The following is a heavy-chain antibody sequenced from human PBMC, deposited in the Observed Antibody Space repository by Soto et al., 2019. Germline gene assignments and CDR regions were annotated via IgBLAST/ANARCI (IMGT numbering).Heavy chain of an antibody. CDR2: INPGGGST. D-gene: IGHD2-2*01. V-gene: IGHV1-46*03. Sequence: QVQLVQSGAEVKKPGASVKVSCRASGYTFTSYYMRWVRQAPGQGLEGMGIINPGGGSTSYAQMFQGRVTMTTDTPTSTVYMELISLRAEDTAVYYCAMQYHLPTYYFDYWGQGTLVTVSS. J-gene: IGHJ4*02. CDR3: AMQYHLPTYYFDY. CDR1: GYTFTSYY.